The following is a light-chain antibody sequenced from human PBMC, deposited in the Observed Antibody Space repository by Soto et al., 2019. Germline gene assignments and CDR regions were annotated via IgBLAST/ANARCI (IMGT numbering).Light chain of an antibody. CDR1: QSVSSY. J-gene: IGKJ1*01. V-gene: IGKV3-15*01. CDR3: QQKKESPGT. Sequence: EIVMTQSPATLSVSPGERATLSCRASQSVSSYLAWFQQKPGQAPRLLIYDASTRATGIPVRFSGSGSGEEFTLTISSLQSEDFGVYYCQQKKESPGTFGQGTKVEIK. CDR2: DAS.